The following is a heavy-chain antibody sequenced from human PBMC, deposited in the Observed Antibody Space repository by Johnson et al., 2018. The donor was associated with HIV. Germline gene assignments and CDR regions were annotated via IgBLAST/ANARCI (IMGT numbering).Heavy chain of an antibody. CDR2: IRYDGSNK. CDR3: AKAPGQITLDAFDF. V-gene: IGHV3-30*02. J-gene: IGHJ3*01. CDR1: GFTFSSYG. D-gene: IGHD3-10*01. Sequence: QMQLVESGGGVVQPGGSLRLSCAASGFTFSSYGMHWVRQAPGKGLEWVAFIRYDGSNKYYADSVKGRFTFSRDNSKNTVFLQMNSLTAEDTAVYYCAKAPGQITLDAFDFWGQGTMVTVSS.